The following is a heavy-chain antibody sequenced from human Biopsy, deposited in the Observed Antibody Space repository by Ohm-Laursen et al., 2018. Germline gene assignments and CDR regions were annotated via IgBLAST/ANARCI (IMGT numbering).Heavy chain of an antibody. Sequence: SLRLSCAASGFPFHNYAMNWVRQAPRKGLEWVSGINAPGGKTYYADSVKGRFTISRDNSKNTLYLQMNSLRAEDTAMYYCARLTNARAGGAPFDIWGQGTMVTVSS. D-gene: IGHD1-1*01. CDR3: ARLTNARAGGAPFDI. CDR1: GFPFHNYA. J-gene: IGHJ3*02. V-gene: IGHV3-23*01. CDR2: INAPGGKT.